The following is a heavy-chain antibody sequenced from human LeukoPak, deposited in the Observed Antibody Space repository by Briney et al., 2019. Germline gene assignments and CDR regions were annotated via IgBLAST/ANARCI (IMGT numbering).Heavy chain of an antibody. D-gene: IGHD7-27*01. CDR2: ISSSGSTI. CDR1: GFTFSSYW. J-gene: IGHJ3*02. CDR3: ARDLWGTDAFDI. Sequence: GGFLRLSCAASGFTFSSYWMNWARQAPGKGLEWVSYISSSGSTIYYADSVKGRFTISRDNAKNSLYLQMNSLRAEDTAVYYCARDLWGTDAFDIWGQGTMVTVSS. V-gene: IGHV3-48*04.